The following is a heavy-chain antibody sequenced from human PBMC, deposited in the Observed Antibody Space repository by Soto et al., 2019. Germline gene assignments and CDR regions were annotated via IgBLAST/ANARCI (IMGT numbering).Heavy chain of an antibody. J-gene: IGHJ4*02. D-gene: IGHD5-18*01. CDR3: ARGPQAGLTAMVRSYFDY. Sequence: GGPLRLSCAAPGFTVSSNYMSWVRQAPGKGLEWISIMFSDSSTYYADSVNGRFTISRDNSKNTLYLQMNSLTAEETAVFYSARGPQAGLTAMVRSYFDYWGQGAPVTVSS. CDR1: GFTVSSNY. CDR2: MFSDSST. V-gene: IGHV3-53*01.